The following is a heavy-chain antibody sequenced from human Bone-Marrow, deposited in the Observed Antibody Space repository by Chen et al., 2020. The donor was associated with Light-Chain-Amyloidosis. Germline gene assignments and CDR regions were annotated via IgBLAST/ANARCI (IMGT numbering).Heavy chain of an antibody. CDR2: IYYSGST. CDR1: GGSISSYY. Sequence: QVQLQESGPGLVKPSETLSLTCTVSGGSISSYYWSWIRQPPGKGLEWIGYIYYSGSTYYNPSLKSRVTISVDTSKNQFSLKLSSVTAADTAVYYCARDGIEGQWLPPDIWGQGTMVTVSS. J-gene: IGHJ3*02. V-gene: IGHV4-59*12. CDR3: ARDGIEGQWLPPDI. D-gene: IGHD6-19*01.